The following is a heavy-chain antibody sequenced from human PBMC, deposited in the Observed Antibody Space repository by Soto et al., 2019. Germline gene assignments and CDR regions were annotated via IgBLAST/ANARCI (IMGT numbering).Heavy chain of an antibody. Sequence: QVQLVESGGGVVQPGRSLRLSCVASGFSFRDFGMHWVRQAAGKGLEWVAVASYDGSNTYYADSVKGRFTISRDNSKNTLYLQMNSLGTEDTAVYYCAKGGALVPAAILDYWGQGSLVTVSS. CDR3: AKGGALVPAAILDY. CDR2: ASYDGSNT. V-gene: IGHV3-30*18. J-gene: IGHJ4*02. D-gene: IGHD2-2*01. CDR1: GFSFRDFG.